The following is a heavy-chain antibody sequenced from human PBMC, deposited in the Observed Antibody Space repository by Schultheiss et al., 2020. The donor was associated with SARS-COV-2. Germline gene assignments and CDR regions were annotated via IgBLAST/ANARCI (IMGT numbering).Heavy chain of an antibody. J-gene: IGHJ3*02. CDR3: ARVWWELPRAGAFDI. CDR1: GGTFSSYA. Sequence: SVKVSCKASGGTFSSYAISWVRQAPGQGLEWMGRIIPILGIANYAQKFQGRVTMTRNTSISTAYMELSSLRSEDTAVYYCARVWWELPRAGAFDIWGQGTMVTVSS. CDR2: IIPILGIA. V-gene: IGHV1-69*04. D-gene: IGHD1-26*01.